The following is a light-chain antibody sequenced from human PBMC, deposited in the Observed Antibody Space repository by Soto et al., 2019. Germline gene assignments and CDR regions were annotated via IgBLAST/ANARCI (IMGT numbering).Light chain of an antibody. CDR3: NSYTSRFLYV. CDR1: SSDVGDHNC. J-gene: IGLJ1*01. Sequence: QSALTQPASVSGSPGQSITISCTGSSSDVGDHNCVSWYQQHPGKAPKLIIYNVTNRPSEISNRFSGSKSGNTASLTISGLQAEDEADYYCNSYTSRFLYVFGTGTKVTVL. CDR2: NVT. V-gene: IGLV2-14*03.